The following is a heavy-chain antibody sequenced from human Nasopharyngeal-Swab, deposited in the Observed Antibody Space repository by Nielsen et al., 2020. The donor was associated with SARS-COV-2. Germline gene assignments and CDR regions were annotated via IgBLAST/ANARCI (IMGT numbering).Heavy chain of an antibody. D-gene: IGHD4-23*01. Sequence: CAASGFTFSGAAMHWVRQASGKGLEWVGRIRSKANSYATAYAASVKGRFTTSRDDSKNTAYLQMNSLKTEDTAVYYCTRHGDYGGNSGVDYWGQGTLVTVSS. J-gene: IGHJ4*02. CDR2: IRSKANSYAT. CDR1: GFTFSGAA. CDR3: TRHGDYGGNSGVDY. V-gene: IGHV3-73*01.